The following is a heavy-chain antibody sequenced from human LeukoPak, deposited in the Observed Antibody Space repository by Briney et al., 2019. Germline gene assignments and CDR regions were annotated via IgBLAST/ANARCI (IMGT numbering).Heavy chain of an antibody. J-gene: IGHJ6*02. V-gene: IGHV3-30*02. CDR2: IRYDGSNK. D-gene: IGHD4-23*01. Sequence: GGSLRLSCAASGFTFSHYGMHWVRQAPGKGLEWVTFIRYDGSNKNYADSVKGRFTISRDNSKNTLYLQMNSLRSEDTAVYYCARGDLATVVTPDYYGMDVWGQGTTVTVSS. CDR1: GFTFSHYG. CDR3: ARGDLATVVTPDYYGMDV.